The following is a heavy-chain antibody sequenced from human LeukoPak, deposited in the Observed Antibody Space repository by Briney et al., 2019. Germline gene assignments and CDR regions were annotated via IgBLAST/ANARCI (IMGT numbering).Heavy chain of an antibody. J-gene: IGHJ4*02. CDR2: INPNSGGT. D-gene: IGHD2-15*01. CDR1: GYTFTGYY. V-gene: IGHV1-2*02. CDR3: GRVAAREFEDGYFDY. Sequence: ASVKVSCKASGYTFTGYYMHWVRQAPGQGREWMGWINPNSGGTNYAQKFQGRVTMTRDTSISTAYMELSRLRSDDTAVYYCGRVAAREFEDGYFDYWGQGTLVTVSS.